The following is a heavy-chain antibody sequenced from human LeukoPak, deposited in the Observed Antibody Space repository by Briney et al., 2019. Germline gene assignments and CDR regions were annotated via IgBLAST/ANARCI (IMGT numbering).Heavy chain of an antibody. CDR1: GGSISSGDYY. CDR2: IYYSGST. CDR3: ARVSRIWFGEFPSFDY. Sequence: PSQTLSLTCTVSGGSISSGDYYWSWIRQPPGKSLEWIGYIYYSGSTYYNPSLKSRVTISVDTSKNQFSMKLSSVTAADTAVYYCARVSRIWFGEFPSFDYWGQGTLVTVSS. V-gene: IGHV4-30-4*01. J-gene: IGHJ4*02. D-gene: IGHD3-10*01.